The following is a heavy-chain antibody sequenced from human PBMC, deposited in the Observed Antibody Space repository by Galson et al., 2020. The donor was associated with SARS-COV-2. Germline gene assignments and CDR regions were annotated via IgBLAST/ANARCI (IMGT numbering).Heavy chain of an antibody. Sequence: GGSLRLSCAASGFIFESYSINWVRQAPGKGLEWVSSITTSSISGDYADSVKGRFTISRDNAKNSLYLQMNSLRAEDTAVYYCARDLASGTFYYNYGMDVWGQGTTVTVSS. D-gene: IGHD1-26*01. CDR2: ITTSSISG. CDR3: ARDLASGTFYYNYGMDV. J-gene: IGHJ6*02. V-gene: IGHV3-21*01. CDR1: GFIFESYS.